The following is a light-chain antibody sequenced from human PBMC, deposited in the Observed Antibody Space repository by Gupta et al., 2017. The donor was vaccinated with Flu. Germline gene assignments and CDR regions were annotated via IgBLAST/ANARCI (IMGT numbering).Light chain of an antibody. CDR1: SSNSGAGYE. V-gene: IGLV1-40*01. Sequence: QSVLTQPPSVSAAPGQRVAISCTGSSSNSGAGYEVNWYQQRPRTAPKLLIYGNSNRPSGGPNRFSGSKSGTSASVAITGLQAEDEADYYCQSYDSSLSGSVVFGGGTKLTVL. CDR3: QSYDSSLSGSVV. J-gene: IGLJ2*01. CDR2: GNS.